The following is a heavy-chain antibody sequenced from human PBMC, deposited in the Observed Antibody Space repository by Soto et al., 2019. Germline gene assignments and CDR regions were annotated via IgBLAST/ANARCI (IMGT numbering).Heavy chain of an antibody. J-gene: IGHJ4*02. D-gene: IGHD3-3*02. CDR1: GFSVSNNR. CDR3: LRERSGSIAEN. CDR2: IHTSDTT. Sequence: EVQLVESGGGLIQPGGSLRLSCAASGFSVSNNRMSWVRQAPGKGLEWVSVIHTSDTTSYADSVRGRFIISSDTSKNTLCVQMNSLRAEDPAVYYWLRERSGSIAENGGQGSLVTASS. V-gene: IGHV3-53*01.